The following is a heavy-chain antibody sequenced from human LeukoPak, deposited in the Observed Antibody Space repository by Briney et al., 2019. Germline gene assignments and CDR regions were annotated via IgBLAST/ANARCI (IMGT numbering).Heavy chain of an antibody. D-gene: IGHD6-19*01. CDR3: AKDPYSSGGYFDH. CDR1: GFTFSSYG. J-gene: IGHJ4*02. V-gene: IGHV3-30*18. Sequence: GGSLRLSCAASGFTFSSYGMHWVRQAPGKGLEWVAVISYDGSNNYYADSVKGRFTISRDNSKNTLYLQMNSLRAEDTAVYYCAKDPYSSGGYFDHWGQGTLVTVSS. CDR2: ISYDGSNN.